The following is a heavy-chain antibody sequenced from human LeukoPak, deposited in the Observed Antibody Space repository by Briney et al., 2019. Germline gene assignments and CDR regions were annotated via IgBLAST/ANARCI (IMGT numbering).Heavy chain of an antibody. CDR3: ARGGGRYSYVYFDY. Sequence: ASVKVSCKASGYTFTSYDINWVRQATGQGLEWMGWMNPNSGNTGYAQKFQGRVTITRNTSISTAYMELSSLRSEDTAVCYCARGGGRYSYVYFDYWGQGTLVTVSS. V-gene: IGHV1-8*03. D-gene: IGHD5-18*01. CDR1: GYTFTSYD. J-gene: IGHJ4*02. CDR2: MNPNSGNT.